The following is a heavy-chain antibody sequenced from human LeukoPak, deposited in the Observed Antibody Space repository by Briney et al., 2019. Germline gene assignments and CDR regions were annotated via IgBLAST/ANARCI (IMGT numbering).Heavy chain of an antibody. J-gene: IGHJ4*02. Sequence: PGGSLRLSCAASGFTFSSYGMHWVRQAPGKGLEWVAFIRYDGSNKYYADSVKGRFTISRDNSKNTLYLQMNSLRAEDTAVYYFAKGTGYCSSTSCYYNYWGQGTLVTVSS. CDR3: AKGTGYCSSTSCYYNY. CDR1: GFTFSSYG. CDR2: IRYDGSNK. D-gene: IGHD2-2*01. V-gene: IGHV3-30*02.